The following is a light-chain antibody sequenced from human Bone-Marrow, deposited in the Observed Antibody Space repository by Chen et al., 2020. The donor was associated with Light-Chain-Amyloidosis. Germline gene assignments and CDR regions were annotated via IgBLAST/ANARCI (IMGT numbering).Light chain of an antibody. J-gene: IGLJ1*01. V-gene: IGLV2-14*01. CDR3: SSYTSSSTYV. CDR1: SSDVGGYNY. Sequence: QSALTKPASIPGSPGQSIPISSPGTSSDVGGYNYVPWYQQHPGKAPKLMIYDVSNRPSGVSNRFSGSKSGNTASLTISGLQAEDEADYYCSSYTSSSTYVFGTGTKVTVL. CDR2: DVS.